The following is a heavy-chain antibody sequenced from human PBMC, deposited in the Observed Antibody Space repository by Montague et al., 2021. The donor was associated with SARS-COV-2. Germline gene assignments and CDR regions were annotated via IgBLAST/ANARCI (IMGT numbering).Heavy chain of an antibody. CDR2: VRDSGTT. CDR3: ARFFRVGTSSAFDH. CDR1: GASIMGYH. Sequence: SETLSLTCGVSGASIMGYHWSWVRKPPGRGLEWIEDVRDSGTTNYNPSLNNRITISIDTSKAQFSLILTSVDAADTAVYYCARFFRVGTSSAFDHWGQGILVTVSS. D-gene: IGHD3-10*01. V-gene: IGHV4-59*08. J-gene: IGHJ5*02.